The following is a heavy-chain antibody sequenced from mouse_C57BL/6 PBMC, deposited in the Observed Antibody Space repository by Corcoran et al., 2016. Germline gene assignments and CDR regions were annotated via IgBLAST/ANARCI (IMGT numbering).Heavy chain of an antibody. Sequence: EVQLQQSGPELVKPGASVKISCKASGYTFTDYYMNWVKQSHGKSLEWIGDINPNNGGTSYNQKFKGKATLTEDKSSSTAYMELRSLTSEDSAVYYCANDETGAMDYWGQGTSVTVSS. J-gene: IGHJ4*01. D-gene: IGHD3-2*01. CDR1: GYTFTDYY. V-gene: IGHV1-26*01. CDR3: ANDETGAMDY. CDR2: INPNNGGT.